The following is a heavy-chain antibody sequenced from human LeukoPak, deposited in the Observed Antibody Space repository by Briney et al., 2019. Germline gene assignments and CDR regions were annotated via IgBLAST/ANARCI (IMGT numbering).Heavy chain of an antibody. Sequence: GSLRLSCAASGFTFSTFGRHWVRQAPGKGLEWVAFIRYDGSNKYYADSVKGRFTISRDDSKNTLYLQMNSLRAEDTAAYYCAKGYYFDILSGYSSLDPWGQGTLVTVSS. D-gene: IGHD3-9*01. CDR3: AKGYYFDILSGYSSLDP. V-gene: IGHV3-30*02. CDR1: GFTFSTFG. J-gene: IGHJ5*02. CDR2: IRYDGSNK.